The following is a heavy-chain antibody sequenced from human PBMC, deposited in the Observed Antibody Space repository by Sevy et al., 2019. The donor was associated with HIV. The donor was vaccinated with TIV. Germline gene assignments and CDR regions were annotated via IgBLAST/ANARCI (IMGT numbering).Heavy chain of an antibody. J-gene: IGHJ4*02. D-gene: IGHD2-15*01. CDR3: ARGPLAGLVDY. Sequence: GSLRLSCAASGFTVSSNYMTWVRQAPGKGLEWVSVIYSGGTTYYADSVKGRFTISRDNSKNTLYLQMNSLRAEDTAVYYCARGPLAGLVDYWGQGTLVTVSS. CDR1: GFTVSSNY. CDR2: IYSGGTT. V-gene: IGHV3-53*01.